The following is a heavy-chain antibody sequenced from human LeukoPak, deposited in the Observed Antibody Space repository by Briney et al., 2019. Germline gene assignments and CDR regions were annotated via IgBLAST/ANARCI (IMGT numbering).Heavy chain of an antibody. D-gene: IGHD3-22*01. Sequence: PGGSLRLSCAASGFTFSSFGMHWVRQAPGQGLEWVAVISFDGSNQYYADSVKGRFTIYRDNFKNTVYLQMNSLRAEDTAVYYCAKDLFGGMIVTAWVYWGQGTLVTVSS. J-gene: IGHJ4*02. CDR3: AKDLFGGMIVTAWVY. V-gene: IGHV3-30*18. CDR2: ISFDGSNQ. CDR1: GFTFSSFG.